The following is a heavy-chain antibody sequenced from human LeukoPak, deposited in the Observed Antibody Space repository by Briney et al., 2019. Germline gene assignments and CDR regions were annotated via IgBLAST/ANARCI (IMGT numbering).Heavy chain of an antibody. CDR1: GGSIDSTNW. V-gene: IGHV4/OR15-8*01. J-gene: IGHJ3*02. CDR3: ARVGSWAFDM. D-gene: IGHD3-10*01. CDR2: IHHDGRI. Sequence: SETLSLTCDVSGGSIDSTNWWNWVRQPPGKGLEWIGEIHHDGRINYNPSLKSRVTLSVDKSKNQFSLRLSSVTAADTAVYFCARVGSWAFDMWGQGTMVTVSS.